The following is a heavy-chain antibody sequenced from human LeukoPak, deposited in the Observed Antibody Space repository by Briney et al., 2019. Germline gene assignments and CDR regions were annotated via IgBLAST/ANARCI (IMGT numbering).Heavy chain of an antibody. J-gene: IGHJ4*02. V-gene: IGHV3-23*01. Sequence: SGGSLRLSCAASGFTFSSYAMSWVRQAPGKGLEWVSAISGSGGSTYYADSVKGRFTISRDNSKNTLYLQMNSLRAEDTAVYYCAKDAVLSYYYDSSGYNPCDYWGQGTLVTVSS. CDR3: AKDAVLSYYYDSSGYNPCDY. D-gene: IGHD3-22*01. CDR1: GFTFSSYA. CDR2: ISGSGGST.